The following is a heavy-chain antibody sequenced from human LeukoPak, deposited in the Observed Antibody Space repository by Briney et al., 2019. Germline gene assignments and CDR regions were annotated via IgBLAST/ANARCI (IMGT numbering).Heavy chain of an antibody. Sequence: ASVKVSCKASGYTFTSYYMHWVRQAPGQGLEWMGIINPSGGSTSYAQKFQGRVTMTRDTSKNQFSLKLSSVTAADTAVYYCARGAGYYQGRVYYFDYWGQGTLVTVSS. J-gene: IGHJ4*02. CDR1: GYTFTSYY. CDR3: ARGAGYYQGRVYYFDY. D-gene: IGHD3-3*01. CDR2: INPSGGST. V-gene: IGHV1-46*01.